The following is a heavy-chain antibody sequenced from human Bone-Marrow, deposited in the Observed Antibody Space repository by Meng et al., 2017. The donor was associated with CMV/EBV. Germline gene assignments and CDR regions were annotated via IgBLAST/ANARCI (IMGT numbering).Heavy chain of an antibody. Sequence: ASVKVFCKASGYTFTGYYMHWVRQAPGQGLEWMGWINPNSGGTNYAQKFQGRVTMTRDTSISTAYMELSRLRSDDTAVYYCARGLSITIFGVVTASDAFDIWGQGTMVTVSS. D-gene: IGHD3-3*01. CDR1: GYTFTGYY. CDR3: ARGLSITIFGVVTASDAFDI. J-gene: IGHJ3*02. V-gene: IGHV1-2*02. CDR2: INPNSGGT.